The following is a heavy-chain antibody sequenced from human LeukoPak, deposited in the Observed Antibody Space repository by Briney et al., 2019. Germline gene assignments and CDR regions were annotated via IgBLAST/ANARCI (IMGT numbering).Heavy chain of an antibody. J-gene: IGHJ4*02. CDR3: AREYRDYYDSSGYYSPDY. V-gene: IGHV1-18*01. CDR1: GYTFTSYG. D-gene: IGHD3-22*01. Sequence: ASVKVSCKASGYTFTSYGISWVRQAPGQGLEWMGWISAYNGNTNYAQKLQGRVTMTTDTSTSTAYMELRSLRSDDTAVYYCAREYRDYYDSSGYYSPDYWGQGTLVTVSS. CDR2: ISAYNGNT.